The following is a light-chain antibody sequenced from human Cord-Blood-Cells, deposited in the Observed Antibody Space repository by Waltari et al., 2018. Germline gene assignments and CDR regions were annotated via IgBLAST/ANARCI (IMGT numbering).Light chain of an antibody. CDR1: SSNIGRNP. CDR3: AAWDDSLNGYVV. Sequence: QSVLTQPPSASGTPGQRVTISCSGSSSNIGRNPVNWYQQLPGTAPKLLIYSNNQRPSGVPDRFSGSKSGTSASLAISGLQSEDEADYYCAAWDDSLNGYVVFGGGTKLTVL. CDR2: SNN. V-gene: IGLV1-44*01. J-gene: IGLJ2*01.